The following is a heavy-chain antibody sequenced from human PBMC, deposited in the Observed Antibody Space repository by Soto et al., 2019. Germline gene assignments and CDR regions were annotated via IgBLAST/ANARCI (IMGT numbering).Heavy chain of an antibody. CDR3: ARDKGGGYCTGGTCSHYYYGMDV. J-gene: IGHJ6*02. CDR2: ISYVGTNK. Sequence: QVQLVESGGGVVQPGRSLRLSCAASGFTLSTYAMHWVRQAPGKGLEWVAVISYVGTNKYYADSVKGRFTISRDNSENTLSVQMNSLRVEDTAVYYCARDKGGGYCTGGTCSHYYYGMDVWGQGTTVTVAS. V-gene: IGHV3-30-3*01. D-gene: IGHD2-8*02. CDR1: GFTLSTYA.